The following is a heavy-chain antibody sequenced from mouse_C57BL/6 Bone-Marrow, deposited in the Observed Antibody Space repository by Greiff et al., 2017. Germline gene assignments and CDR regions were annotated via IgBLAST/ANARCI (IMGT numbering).Heavy chain of an antibody. CDR3: ARERYDNGVPY. D-gene: IGHD2-4*01. J-gene: IGHJ3*01. Sequence: VQLQLSGAELARPGASVKLSCQASGYTFTSYAISWVKQRTGQGLEWIGGFYPRSGNTYYNEKFKGKATLTADKSSSTAYMELRSLTSEDSAVYCCARERYDNGVPYWGQGTLVTVSA. CDR2: FYPRSGNT. V-gene: IGHV1-81*01. CDR1: GYTFTSYA.